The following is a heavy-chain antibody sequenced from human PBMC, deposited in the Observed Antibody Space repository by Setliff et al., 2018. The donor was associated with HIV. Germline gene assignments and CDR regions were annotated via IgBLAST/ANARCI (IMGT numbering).Heavy chain of an antibody. Sequence: PGGSLRLSCAASGFTFSSYAMSWVRQAPGKGLEWVSALSGSGGSTYYADSVKGRFTISRDNSKNTLYLQMNSLRAEDTAVYYCAKEYCSSNKCYYYYYMDVWGKGTTVTVSS. V-gene: IGHV3-23*01. CDR3: AKEYCSSNKCYYYYYMDV. CDR1: GFTFSSYA. D-gene: IGHD2-2*01. J-gene: IGHJ6*03. CDR2: LSGSGGST.